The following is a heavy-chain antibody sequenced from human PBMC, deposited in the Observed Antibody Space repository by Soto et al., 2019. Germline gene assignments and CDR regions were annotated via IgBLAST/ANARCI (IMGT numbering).Heavy chain of an antibody. CDR3: TTDDPINRY. V-gene: IGHV3-15*01. J-gene: IGHJ4*02. CDR2: LKSKTNGGTT. Sequence: EVQLVESGGGLVKAGESLRVSCAASGFTFSNAWMSWVRQAPGKGLAWVGRLKSKTNGGTTDYAAPGKGRFSISRDDSKHTLYLQMNSLKNEDTAVYYCTTDDPINRYWVQGTLVTVSS. CDR1: GFTFSNAW.